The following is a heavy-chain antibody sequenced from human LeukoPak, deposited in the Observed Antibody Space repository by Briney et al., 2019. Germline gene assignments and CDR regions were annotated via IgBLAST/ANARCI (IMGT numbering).Heavy chain of an antibody. CDR1: GYTFTSYG. D-gene: IGHD3-22*01. V-gene: IGHV1-18*01. J-gene: IGHJ4*02. CDR2: ISAYNDNT. CDR3: ARALEYYDSSGSGY. Sequence: ASVKVSCKASGYTFTSYGISWVRQAPGQGLEWMGWISAYNDNTNYAQNLQGRVTMTTDTSTSTAYMELRSLRSDDTAVYYCARALEYYDSSGSGYWGQGTLVTVSS.